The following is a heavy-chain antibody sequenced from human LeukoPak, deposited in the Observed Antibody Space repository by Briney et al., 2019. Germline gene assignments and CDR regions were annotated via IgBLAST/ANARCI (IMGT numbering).Heavy chain of an antibody. CDR3: ARVRDSSGYYYPFDI. V-gene: IGHV1-58*01. J-gene: IGHJ3*02. Sequence: SVKVSCKASGFTFPSSGVQWVRQARGQRLEWIGWIVVGSGNTNYAQKFQERVTITRDMSTSTAYMELSSLRSEDTVVYYCARVRDSSGYYYPFDIWGQGTMVTVSS. D-gene: IGHD3-22*01. CDR1: GFTFPSSG. CDR2: IVVGSGNT.